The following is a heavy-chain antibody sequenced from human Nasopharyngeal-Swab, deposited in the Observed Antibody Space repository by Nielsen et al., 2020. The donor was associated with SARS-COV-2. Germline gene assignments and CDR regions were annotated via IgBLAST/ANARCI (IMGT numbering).Heavy chain of an antibody. V-gene: IGHV3-30*04. Sequence: GGSLRLSWAASGFTFSTSIMNWVRQAPGKGLEWVAVMAFDGRYKHSADSVKGRFTISRDNSKNTLYLQMNSLTAEDTALYYCVRESDGFDIWGQGAMVTVS. J-gene: IGHJ3*02. CDR2: MAFDGRYK. CDR3: VRESDGFDI. CDR1: GFTFSTSI.